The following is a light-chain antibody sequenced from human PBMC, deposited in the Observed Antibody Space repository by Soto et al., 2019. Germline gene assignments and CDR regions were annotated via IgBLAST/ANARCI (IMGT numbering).Light chain of an antibody. CDR2: GSF. CDR1: HSLSSSY. Sequence: EIALTHSPGTLSLFPWKIATLSCRASHSLSSSYLAWYPQIPGQAPRLLIYGSFSRVTGIPDRFSGSGSGTDFTLTISRLEPEDSAVYNFQQHGTLLTFGQGTRLEIK. V-gene: IGKV3-20*01. CDR3: QQHGTLLT. J-gene: IGKJ5*01.